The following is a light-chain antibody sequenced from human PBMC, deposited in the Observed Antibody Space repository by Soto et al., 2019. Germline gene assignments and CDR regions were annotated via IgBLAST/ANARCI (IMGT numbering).Light chain of an antibody. CDR3: QQYGSSPLYS. CDR1: QSVTSTF. Sequence: EIVLTQSPGTLSLSPGERATLSCRASQSVTSTFLAWYQQKPGQAPRLLISGVSSRATGIPDRFSGSGSGTDFTLTISRLEPEDFAVYSCQQYGSSPLYSFGQGTKLDIK. V-gene: IGKV3-20*01. CDR2: GVS. J-gene: IGKJ2*03.